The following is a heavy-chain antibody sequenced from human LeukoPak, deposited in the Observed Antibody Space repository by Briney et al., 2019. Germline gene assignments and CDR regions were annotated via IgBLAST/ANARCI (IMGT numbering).Heavy chain of an antibody. CDR3: YYYYDSSGYYGNY. Sequence: PGGSLRLSCAASGFTFSDYYMSWIRQAPGKGLEWVANIKQDGSEKYYVDSVKGRFTISRDNAKNSLYLQMNSLRAEDTAVYYCYYYYDSSGYYGNYWGQGTLVTVSS. CDR2: IKQDGSEK. V-gene: IGHV3-7*03. J-gene: IGHJ4*02. CDR1: GFTFSDYY. D-gene: IGHD3-22*01.